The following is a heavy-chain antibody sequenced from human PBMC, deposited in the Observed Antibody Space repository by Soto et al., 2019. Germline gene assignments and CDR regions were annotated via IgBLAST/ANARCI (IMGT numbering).Heavy chain of an antibody. Sequence: SETLSLTCTVSGGSITSGGYSWTWIRQSPGKGLEWIGYTYQSGSAYYNPSLKSRVTISVDRSKNQFSLNLTSVTAADTAVYYCARDYYGMDVWGQGTTVTVSS. J-gene: IGHJ6*02. CDR2: TYQSGSA. V-gene: IGHV4-30-2*06. CDR1: GGSITSGGYS. CDR3: ARDYYGMDV.